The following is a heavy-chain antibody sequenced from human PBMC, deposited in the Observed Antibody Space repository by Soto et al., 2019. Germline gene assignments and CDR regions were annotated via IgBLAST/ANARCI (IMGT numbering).Heavy chain of an antibody. Sequence: SETLSLTCTVSGGSITSGGYSWTWIRQSPGKGLEWIGYTYQSGSAYYNPSLKSRVTISVDRSKNQFSLNLTSVTAADTAVYYCARDYYGMDVWGQGTTVTVSS. J-gene: IGHJ6*02. CDR2: TYQSGSA. V-gene: IGHV4-30-2*06. CDR1: GGSITSGGYS. CDR3: ARDYYGMDV.